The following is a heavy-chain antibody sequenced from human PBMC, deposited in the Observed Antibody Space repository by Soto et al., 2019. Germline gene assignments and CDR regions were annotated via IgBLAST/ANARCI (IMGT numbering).Heavy chain of an antibody. CDR1: GFTFSSHG. CDR3: ARAYYYDSGAYQNAFDI. V-gene: IGHV3-33*01. CDR2: IWYDGSNK. D-gene: IGHD3-22*01. Sequence: QVQLVESGGGVVQSGRSLRLSCSASGFTFSSHGMHWARQAPGKGLEWVAVIWYDGSNKYYADPVKGRFIVSRDNSXNIXYRQMNSLRAEDTAVYYCARAYYYDSGAYQNAFDIWGQGTMVTVSS. J-gene: IGHJ3*02.